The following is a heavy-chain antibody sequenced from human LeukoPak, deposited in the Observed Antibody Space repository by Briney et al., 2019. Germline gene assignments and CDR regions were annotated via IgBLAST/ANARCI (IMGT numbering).Heavy chain of an antibody. CDR2: ISSSSSYI. CDR1: GFTFSSYS. J-gene: IGHJ4*02. V-gene: IGHV3-21*01. D-gene: IGHD6-13*01. Sequence: GGSLRLSCAASGFTFSSYSMNWVRQAPGKGLEWVSSISSSSSYIYYANSVKGRFTISRDNAKNSLYLQMNSLRAEDTAVYSCARDPTRIAAAGTGFDYWGQGTLVTVSS. CDR3: ARDPTRIAAAGTGFDY.